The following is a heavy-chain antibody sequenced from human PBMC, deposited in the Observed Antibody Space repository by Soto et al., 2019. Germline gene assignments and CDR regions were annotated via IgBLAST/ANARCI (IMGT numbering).Heavy chain of an antibody. CDR2: IKQDGSEK. Sequence: GGSLRLSCAASGFTFSSYWMSWVRQAPGKGLEWVANIKQDGSEKYYVDSVKGRFTISRDNAKNSLYLQMNSLRAEDTAVYYCARDLPPYDILTGYPKNAFDIWGQGTMVTVSS. V-gene: IGHV3-7*01. CDR3: ARDLPPYDILTGYPKNAFDI. J-gene: IGHJ3*02. CDR1: GFTFSSYW. D-gene: IGHD3-9*01.